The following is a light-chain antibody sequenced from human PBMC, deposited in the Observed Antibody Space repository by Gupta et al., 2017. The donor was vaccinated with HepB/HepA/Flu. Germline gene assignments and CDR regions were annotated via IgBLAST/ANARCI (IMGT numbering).Light chain of an antibody. CDR1: SSNIGSKT. J-gene: IGLJ2*01. V-gene: IGLV1-44*01. CDR2: SNN. CDR3: AAWDDSLNGVV. Sequence: QSVLTQPPSASGTPGQRVTISCSGSSSNIGSKTVNWYQQLPGTAPKLRSYSNNQRPSGGPDRFSGSKSGTSASLDISGLQSEDEADYYCAAWDDSLNGVVCGGGTKLTV.